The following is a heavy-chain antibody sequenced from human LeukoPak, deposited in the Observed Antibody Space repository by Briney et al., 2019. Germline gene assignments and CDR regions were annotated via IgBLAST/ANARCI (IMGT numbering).Heavy chain of an antibody. CDR3: ARGGYYGSGNDFRFDP. D-gene: IGHD3-10*01. CDR1: RYTFTGYY. Sequence: GASVKVSCKASRYTFTGYYMHWVRQAPGQGLEWMGWINPNSGVTDYAQNFQGRVTMTRDTSISTAYVELSRLRSDDTAVYYCARGGYYGSGNDFRFDPWGQGTLVTVSS. V-gene: IGHV1-2*02. CDR2: INPNSGVT. J-gene: IGHJ5*02.